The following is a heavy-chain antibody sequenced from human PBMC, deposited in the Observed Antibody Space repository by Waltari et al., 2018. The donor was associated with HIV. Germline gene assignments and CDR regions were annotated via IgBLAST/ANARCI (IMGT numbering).Heavy chain of an antibody. CDR2: ISSSSSYI. D-gene: IGHD2-2*03. CDR1: GFPFSSYS. CDR3: ARVMSRLGIGSAFDI. Sequence: EVQLVESGGGLVKPGGSLRLSCAASGFPFSSYSMNWVRQAPGKGLEWVSSISSSSSYIYYADSVKGRFTISRDNAKNSLYLQMNSLRAEDTAVYYCARVMSRLGIGSAFDIWGQGTMVTVSS. V-gene: IGHV3-21*01. J-gene: IGHJ3*02.